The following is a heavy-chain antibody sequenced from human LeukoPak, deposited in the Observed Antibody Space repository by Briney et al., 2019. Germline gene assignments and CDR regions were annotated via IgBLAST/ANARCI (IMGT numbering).Heavy chain of an antibody. D-gene: IGHD3-22*01. Sequence: SETLSLTCTVSGGSISSSSYYWGWIRQPPGKGVEFIGNIYYTGSTYYNPSLKSRVTISVDTSKNQFSLKLSSVTAADTAVYYCARVAYYYDSSGYAVAFDIWGQGTMVTVSP. J-gene: IGHJ3*02. V-gene: IGHV4-39*07. CDR1: GGSISSSSYY. CDR2: IYYTGST. CDR3: ARVAYYYDSSGYAVAFDI.